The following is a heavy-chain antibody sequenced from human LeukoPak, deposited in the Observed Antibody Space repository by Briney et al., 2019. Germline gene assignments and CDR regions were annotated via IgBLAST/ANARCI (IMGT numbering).Heavy chain of an antibody. Sequence: PGRSLRLSWAASGFIFNNHGMYWVRQAPDKGLEWVAVIYDDGSKEYYADSVKGRFTISRDDSKKMVYLQMNSLRAEDSAVYYCGRDLRSGYLDYWGQGTLVTVSS. CDR3: GRDLRSGYLDY. V-gene: IGHV3-33*01. D-gene: IGHD3-3*01. CDR2: IYDDGSKE. J-gene: IGHJ4*02. CDR1: GFIFNNHG.